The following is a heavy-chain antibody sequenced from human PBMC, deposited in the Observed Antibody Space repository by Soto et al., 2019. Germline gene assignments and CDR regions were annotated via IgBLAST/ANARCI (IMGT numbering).Heavy chain of an antibody. J-gene: IGHJ6*02. V-gene: IGHV3-49*03. D-gene: IGHD3-16*01. CDR3: TTDRGRNWGYYYYYGMDV. CDR2: IRSKAYGGTT. CDR1: GFTFGDYA. Sequence: GVSLRLSCTASGFTFGDYAMSWFRQAPGKGLEWVGFIRSKAYGGTTEYAASVKGRFTISRDDSKSIAYLQMNSLKTEDTAAYHCTTDRGRNWGYYYYYGMDVWGQGTTVTVSS.